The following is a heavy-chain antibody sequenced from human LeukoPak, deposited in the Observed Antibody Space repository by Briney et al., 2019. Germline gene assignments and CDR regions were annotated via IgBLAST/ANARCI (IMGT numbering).Heavy chain of an antibody. CDR1: GFTFSSYE. CDR2: ISSSGSTI. Sequence: GGSLRLSCAASGFTFSSYEMNWVRQAPGKGLEWVSYISSSGSTIYYAHSVKGRFTLSIDNAKNSLYLQMNGLRAEDTAVYYCARDYYDSSGRLLYYYYYMDVWGKGTTVTVSS. D-gene: IGHD3-22*01. V-gene: IGHV3-48*03. CDR3: ARDYYDSSGRLLYYYYYMDV. J-gene: IGHJ6*03.